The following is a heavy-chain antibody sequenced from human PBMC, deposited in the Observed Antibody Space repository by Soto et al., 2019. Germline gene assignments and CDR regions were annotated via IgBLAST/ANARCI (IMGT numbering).Heavy chain of an antibody. CDR3: GGYHYYYGMDV. Sequence: SETLSLTCAVSGGSISSSNWWSWVRQPPGKGLEWIGEIYHSGSTNYNPSLKSRVTISVDKSKNQFSLKLSSVTAADTAVYYCGGYHYYYGMDVWGQGTTVTVSS. CDR2: IYHSGST. V-gene: IGHV4-4*02. J-gene: IGHJ6*02. CDR1: GGSISSSNW.